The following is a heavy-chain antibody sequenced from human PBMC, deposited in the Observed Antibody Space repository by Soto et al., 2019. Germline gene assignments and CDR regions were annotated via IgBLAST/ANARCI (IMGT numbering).Heavy chain of an antibody. V-gene: IGHV3-23*01. J-gene: IGHJ5*02. CDR1: GLTLRRYA. CDR2: ISGRSGVP. Sequence: EGQLLQSGGDLVQPGGSLRLSCAGSGLTLRRYAMTWIRQTPEKGLEWVSTISGRSGVPSYADSVNGRFTVSRDNSKNTLYLHMTSLRPDDTDIYYCAKGGTFTGGFDPWGQGTLVNVAS. CDR3: AKGGTFTGGFDP. D-gene: IGHD3-16*01.